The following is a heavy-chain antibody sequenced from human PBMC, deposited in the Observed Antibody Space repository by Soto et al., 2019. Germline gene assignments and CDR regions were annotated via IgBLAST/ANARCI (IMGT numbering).Heavy chain of an antibody. J-gene: IGHJ6*02. V-gene: IGHV5-51*01. D-gene: IGHD5-18*01. CDR3: AREGNTASTRPYYYGMDV. CDR1: GYSFTSYW. Sequence: PGESLKISCKGSGYSFTSYWIGWVRQMPGKGLEWMGIIYPGDSDTRYSPSFQGQVTISADKSISTAYLQWSSLKASDTAMYYCAREGNTASTRPYYYGMDVWGQGTTVTVSS. CDR2: IYPGDSDT.